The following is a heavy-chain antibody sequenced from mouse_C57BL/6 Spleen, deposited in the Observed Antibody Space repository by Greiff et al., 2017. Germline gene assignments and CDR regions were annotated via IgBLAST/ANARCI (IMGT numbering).Heavy chain of an antibody. D-gene: IGHD2-1*01. Sequence: QVQLQQPGAELVKPGASVKMSCKASGYTFTSYWITWVKQRPGQGLEWIGDIYPGSGSTNYNEKFKSKATLTVATSSSTAYMQLSSLTSEDSAVYYCARSEGNYIYAMDYWGQGTSVTVSS. V-gene: IGHV1-55*01. J-gene: IGHJ4*01. CDR2: IYPGSGST. CDR1: GYTFTSYW. CDR3: ARSEGNYIYAMDY.